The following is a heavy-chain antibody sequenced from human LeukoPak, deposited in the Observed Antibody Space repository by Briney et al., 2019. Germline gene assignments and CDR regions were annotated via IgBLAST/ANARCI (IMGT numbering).Heavy chain of an antibody. CDR2: INPSTGST. J-gene: IGHJ4*02. CDR3: ARDGERGYSYGPPGY. V-gene: IGHV1-46*01. D-gene: IGHD5-18*01. Sequence: GASVKVSCKASGYTFTSYHIHWVRQAPGQGLEWMGIINPSTGSTSYAQKFQGRVTITADKSPRTAYMGLSGRRAEATGMYYCARDGERGYSYGPPGYWGQGTLVTVSS. CDR1: GYTFTSYH.